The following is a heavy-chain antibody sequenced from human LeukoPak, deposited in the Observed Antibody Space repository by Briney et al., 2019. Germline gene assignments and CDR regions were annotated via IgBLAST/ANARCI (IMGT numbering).Heavy chain of an antibody. CDR2: ISSSSSYI. CDR1: GFTFSSYS. J-gene: IGHJ3*01. Sequence: GGSLRLSCAASGFTFSSYSMNWVRQAPGKGLEWVSSISSSSSYIYYADSVKGRFTISRDNAKNSLYLQMNSLRAEDTAVYYCARGPDYYDSSGYPSALWGQGTMVTVS. V-gene: IGHV3-21*01. CDR3: ARGPDYYDSSGYPSAL. D-gene: IGHD3-22*01.